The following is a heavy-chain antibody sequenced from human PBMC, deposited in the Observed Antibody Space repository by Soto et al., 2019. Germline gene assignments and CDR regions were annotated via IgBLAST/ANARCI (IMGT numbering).Heavy chain of an antibody. Sequence: SETLSLTCTVSGGSISSGDYYWSWIRQPPGKGLEWIGYIYYSGSTCYNPSLKSRVTISVDTSKNQFSLKLTSVTAANTAVYYCARDKITGLFDYWGQGTLVTVSS. J-gene: IGHJ4*02. CDR2: IYYSGST. CDR1: GGSISSGDYY. CDR3: ARDKITGLFDY. V-gene: IGHV4-30-4*01. D-gene: IGHD2-8*02.